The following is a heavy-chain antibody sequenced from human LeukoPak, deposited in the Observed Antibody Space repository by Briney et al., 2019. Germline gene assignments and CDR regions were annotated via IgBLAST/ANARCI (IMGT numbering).Heavy chain of an antibody. CDR1: VYTFTSYG. D-gene: IGHD3-3*01. CDR3: ARGITIFGVAADAFDI. Sequence: GASVKVSCKASVYTFTSYGISGVRQAPGQGLEWMGWISAYNGNTNYAQKLQGRVTMTTDTSSSTDHMELRSLRSDDTAVYYCARGITIFGVAADAFDIWGQGPMVTVSS. CDR2: ISAYNGNT. J-gene: IGHJ3*02. V-gene: IGHV1-18*01.